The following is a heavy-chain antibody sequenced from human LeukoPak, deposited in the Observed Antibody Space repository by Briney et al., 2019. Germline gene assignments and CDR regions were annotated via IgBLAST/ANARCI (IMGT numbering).Heavy chain of an antibody. V-gene: IGHV1-69*05. CDR1: GGPFSSSA. D-gene: IGHD6-13*01. J-gene: IGHJ2*01. CDR2: FIPFFGTA. Sequence: GASVRVCSKASGGPFSSSAISWVREAPGHGVKCRGGFIPFFGTADYAQMFPGRVTITTDESTSTAYMELSSLRSEDTAVYYCARAKIAAPGEWCFDLWGRGTLVTVSS. CDR3: ARAKIAAPGEWCFDL.